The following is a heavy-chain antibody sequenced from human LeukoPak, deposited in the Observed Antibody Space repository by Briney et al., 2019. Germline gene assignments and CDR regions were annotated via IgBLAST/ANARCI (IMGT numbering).Heavy chain of an antibody. CDR2: IKQDGSEK. CDR3: ARGNYIQLWFGDAFDI. CDR1: GFTFSSYW. V-gene: IGHV3-7*01. J-gene: IGHJ3*02. D-gene: IGHD5-18*01. Sequence: GGSLRLSCAASGFTFSSYWMSWVRQAPGKGLEWVANIKQDGSEKYYVDSVKGRFTISRDNAKNSLYLQMNSLRAEDTAVYYCARGNYIQLWFGDAFDIWGQGTMVTVSS.